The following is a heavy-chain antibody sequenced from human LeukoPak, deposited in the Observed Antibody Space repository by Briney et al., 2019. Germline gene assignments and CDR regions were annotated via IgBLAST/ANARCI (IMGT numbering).Heavy chain of an antibody. V-gene: IGHV3-23*01. Sequence: PGGSLRLSCAASEFTFSSYAMNWDRQAPGKGLEWVSAITGSGGRTYYADSVKGRFTISRDNSKNTLYLQMNSLRAEDTAIYYCAKEYTGTFSPFPSYFDNRGQGTRVTVSS. CDR3: AKEYTGTFSPFPSYFDN. J-gene: IGHJ4*02. CDR1: EFTFSSYA. D-gene: IGHD1-26*01. CDR2: ITGSGGRT.